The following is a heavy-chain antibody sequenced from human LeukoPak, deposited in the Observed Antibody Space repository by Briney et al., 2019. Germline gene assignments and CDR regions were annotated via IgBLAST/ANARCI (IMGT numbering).Heavy chain of an antibody. CDR2: IIPIFGTA. V-gene: IGHV1-69*05. CDR3: ARSGRATRGLYDVRKRSYRPFDY. D-gene: IGHD2-8*01. Sequence: SVKVSCKASGGTFSSYAISWVRQAPGQGLEWMGGIIPIFGTANYAQKFQGRVTITTDESTSTAYMELSSLRSEDTAVYYCARSGRATRGLYDVRKRSYRPFDYWGQGTLVTVSS. CDR1: GGTFSSYA. J-gene: IGHJ4*02.